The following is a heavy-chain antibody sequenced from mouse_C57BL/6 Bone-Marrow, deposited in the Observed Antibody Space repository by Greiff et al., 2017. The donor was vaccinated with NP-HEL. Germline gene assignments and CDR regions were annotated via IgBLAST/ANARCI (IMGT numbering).Heavy chain of an antibody. Sequence: QVQLKESGAELARPGASVKMSCKASGYTFTSYTMHWVKQRPGQGLEWIGYINPSSGYTKYNQKFKDKATLTADKSSSTAYMQLSSLTSEDSAVYYCARKGIIYYGNYLYYWGQGTTLTVSS. D-gene: IGHD2-1*01. CDR3: ARKGIIYYGNYLYY. CDR2: INPSSGYT. CDR1: GYTFTSYT. V-gene: IGHV1-4*01. J-gene: IGHJ2*01.